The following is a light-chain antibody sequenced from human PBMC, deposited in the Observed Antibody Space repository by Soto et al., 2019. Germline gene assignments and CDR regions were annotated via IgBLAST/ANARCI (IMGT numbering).Light chain of an antibody. Sequence: QSVLTQPPSVSGSPGQSVTISCTGTSSDVGSYNRVSWYQQPPGTAPKLMIYEVSNRPSGVPDRFSGSKSGNTASLTISGLKAEEEADYYCSSYTSSSTYVFGTGTKVTV. V-gene: IGLV2-18*02. CDR3: SSYTSSSTYV. J-gene: IGLJ1*01. CDR1: SSDVGSYNR. CDR2: EVS.